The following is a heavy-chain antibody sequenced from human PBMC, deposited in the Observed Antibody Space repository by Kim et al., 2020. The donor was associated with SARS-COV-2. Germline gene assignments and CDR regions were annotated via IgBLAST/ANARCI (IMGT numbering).Heavy chain of an antibody. Sequence: ASVKVSCKASGFPFTDFYMHWVRQAPGHGLEWMGLINPTNGNTWYAQKFQGRITMTGATSTNTIYMELHSLKSDDSALYYCSRMASSGSFDSWGHGTLVT. CDR1: GFPFTDFY. V-gene: IGHV1-46*03. J-gene: IGHJ4*01. D-gene: IGHD5-12*01. CDR2: INPTNGNT. CDR3: SRMASSGSFDS.